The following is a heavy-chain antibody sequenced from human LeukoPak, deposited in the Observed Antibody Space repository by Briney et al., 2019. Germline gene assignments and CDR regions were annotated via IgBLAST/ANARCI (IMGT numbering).Heavy chain of an antibody. J-gene: IGHJ4*02. CDR2: IYHSGST. Sequence: PSETLSLTCAVSGGSISSGGYSWSWIRQPPGKGLGWIGYIYHSGSTYYNPSLKSRVTISVDRSKNQFSLKLSSVTAADTAVYYCARRAYCSSTSCYYYFDYWGQGTLVTVSS. CDR3: ARRAYCSSTSCYYYFDY. CDR1: GGSISSGGYS. V-gene: IGHV4-30-2*01. D-gene: IGHD2-2*01.